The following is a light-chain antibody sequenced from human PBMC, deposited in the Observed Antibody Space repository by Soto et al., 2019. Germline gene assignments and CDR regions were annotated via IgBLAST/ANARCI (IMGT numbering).Light chain of an antibody. CDR1: QSVNSN. CDR2: GAS. J-gene: IGKJ2*01. V-gene: IGKV3-15*01. CDR3: QQYNKWPPDT. Sequence: EIVMTQSPASLSVSPGERATLSCRASQSVNSNLAWYQQKPGQGPRLLIYGASTRATSIPARFSGSGSGTEFTLTINSLQSEDFAVYYCQQYNKWPPDTFGQGTKLEIK.